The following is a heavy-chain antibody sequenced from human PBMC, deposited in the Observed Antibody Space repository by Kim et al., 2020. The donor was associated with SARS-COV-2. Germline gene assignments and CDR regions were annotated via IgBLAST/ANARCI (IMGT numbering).Heavy chain of an antibody. D-gene: IGHD3-22*01. Sequence: GGSLRLSCAASGFTFSSYAMSWVRQAPGKGLEWVSAISGSGGSTYYADSVKGRFTISRDNSKNTLYLQMNSLRAEDTAVYYCAKRSYDSSGYYYSVVVGEDFDYWGQGTLVTVSS. CDR1: GFTFSSYA. CDR2: ISGSGGST. J-gene: IGHJ4*02. V-gene: IGHV3-23*01. CDR3: AKRSYDSSGYYYSVVVGEDFDY.